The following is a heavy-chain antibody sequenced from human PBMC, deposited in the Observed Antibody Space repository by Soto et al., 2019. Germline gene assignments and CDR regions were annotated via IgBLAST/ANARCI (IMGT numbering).Heavy chain of an antibody. CDR3: ARVLHYDSSGYYTRYYYGMDV. J-gene: IGHJ6*02. CDR2: ISAYNGNT. CDR1: GYTFTSYG. V-gene: IGHV1-18*01. D-gene: IGHD3-22*01. Sequence: ASVKVSCKASGYTFTSYGISWVRQAPGQGLEWMGWISAYNGNTNYAQKLQGRVTMTTDTSTSTAYMELRSLRPDDTAVYYCARVLHYDSSGYYTRYYYGMDVWGQGTTVTVSS.